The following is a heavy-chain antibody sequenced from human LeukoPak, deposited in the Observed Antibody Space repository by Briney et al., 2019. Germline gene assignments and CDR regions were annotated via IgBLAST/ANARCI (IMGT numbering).Heavy chain of an antibody. CDR1: GFTVSVVY. V-gene: IGHV3-30*18. J-gene: IGHJ4*02. D-gene: IGHD3-22*01. CDR2: ISYDGSNK. CDR3: AKVGRYYDSTAYYGLDY. Sequence: GGSLRLSCAASGFTVSVVYINWVRQAPGKGLEWVAVISYDGSNKYYVDSVKGRFTISRDNSKNTLYLQMNSLRAEDTAVYYCAKVGRYYDSTAYYGLDYWGQGTLVTVSS.